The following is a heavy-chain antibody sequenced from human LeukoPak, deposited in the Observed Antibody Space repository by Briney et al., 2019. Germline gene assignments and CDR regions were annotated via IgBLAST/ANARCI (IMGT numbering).Heavy chain of an antibody. CDR2: ISWNSGSI. CDR3: AKVREVVTPSPWFDY. CDR1: GFTFDDYA. D-gene: IGHD4-23*01. J-gene: IGHJ4*02. V-gene: IGHV3-9*01. Sequence: GGSLRLSCAASGFTFDDYAMHRVRQAPGKGLEWVSGISWNSGSIGYADSVKGRFTISRDNSKNTLYLQMNSLRAEDTAVYYCAKVREVVTPSPWFDYWGQGTLVTVSS.